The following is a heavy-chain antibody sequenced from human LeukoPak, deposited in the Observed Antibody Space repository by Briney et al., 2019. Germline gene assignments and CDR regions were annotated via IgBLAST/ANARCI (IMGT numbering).Heavy chain of an antibody. V-gene: IGHV4-34*01. J-gene: IGHJ4*02. CDR3: ARPDYSSSWYF. CDR1: GGSFSGYY. D-gene: IGHD6-13*01. CDR2: INHSGST. Sequence: SETLSLTCAVYGGSFSGYYWSWIRQPPGKGLEWIGEINHSGSTNYNPSLKSRVTISVDTSKNQFSLKLSSVTAADTAVYYCARPDYSSSWYFWGQGTLVTVSS.